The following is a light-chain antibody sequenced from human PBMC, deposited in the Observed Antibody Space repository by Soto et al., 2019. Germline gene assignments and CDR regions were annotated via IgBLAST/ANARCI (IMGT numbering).Light chain of an antibody. Sequence: ENVLTQSPGTLSLSPGERATLTCRASQSIIGNQLAWYRQKPGQPPRLLIYNGPHRATGIPDRFSGSGSGTEFTLTISSLQPDDFATYYCQQYNSYWGTFGQGTKVDIK. CDR2: NGP. V-gene: IGKV3-20*01. CDR1: QSIIGNQ. CDR3: QQYNSYWGT. J-gene: IGKJ1*01.